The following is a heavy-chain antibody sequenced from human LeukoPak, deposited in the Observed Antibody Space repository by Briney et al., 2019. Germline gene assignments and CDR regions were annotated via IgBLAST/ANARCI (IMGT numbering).Heavy chain of an antibody. Sequence: GSLRLSCAVSGFISSSYVMSWVRQAPGKGLEWVSVISGSGGSTFYADSVKGRFTSSRDSSKNTLYLQMNSLRAEDTAVYYCAKGKEWLPPHYYYYYYMDVWGKGTTVTVSS. CDR3: AKGKEWLPPHYYYYYYMDV. CDR1: GFISSSYV. J-gene: IGHJ6*03. D-gene: IGHD3-3*01. CDR2: ISGSGGST. V-gene: IGHV3-23*01.